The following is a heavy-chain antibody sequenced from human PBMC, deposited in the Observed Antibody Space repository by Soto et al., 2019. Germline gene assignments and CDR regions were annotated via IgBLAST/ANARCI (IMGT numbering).Heavy chain of an antibody. CDR3: AKGARMGVGYIWGSYRQTRDAFDI. V-gene: IGHV3-23*01. Sequence: GGSLRLSCAASGFTFSSYAMSWVRQAPGKGLEWVSAISGSGGSTYYADSVKGRFTISRDNSKNTLYLQMNSLRAEDTAVYYCAKGARMGVGYIWGSYRQTRDAFDIWGQGTMVTVSS. D-gene: IGHD3-16*02. J-gene: IGHJ3*02. CDR2: ISGSGGST. CDR1: GFTFSSYA.